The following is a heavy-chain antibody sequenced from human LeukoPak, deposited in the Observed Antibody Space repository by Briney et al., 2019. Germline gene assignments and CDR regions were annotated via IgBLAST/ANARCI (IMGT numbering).Heavy chain of an antibody. CDR3: ARDSAGRYYYYMDV. CDR1: GFTFSSYG. V-gene: IGHV3-30*02. D-gene: IGHD2-15*01. Sequence: GGSLRLSCAASGFTFSSYGMHWVRQAPGKGLEWVAFIRYDGSNKYYADSVKGRFTISRDNSKNTLYLQMNSLRAEDTAVYYCARDSAGRYYYYMDVWGKGTTVTVSS. CDR2: IRYDGSNK. J-gene: IGHJ6*03.